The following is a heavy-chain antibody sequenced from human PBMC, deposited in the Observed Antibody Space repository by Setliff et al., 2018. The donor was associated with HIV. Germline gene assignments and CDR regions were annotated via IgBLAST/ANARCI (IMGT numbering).Heavy chain of an antibody. V-gene: IGHV1-8*01. Sequence: GASVKVSCKASGHTFSNSDIHWVRRATGQGLEWMGWMNPNTGVAGYALKFQGRVTMTRDTSISTAYMELRSLRSEDTAVYYCARGKGVGGVIITGGLDVWGQGTTVTVSS. CDR1: GHTFSNSD. CDR2: MNPNTGVA. J-gene: IGHJ6*02. CDR3: ARGKGVGGVIITGGLDV. D-gene: IGHD3-10*01.